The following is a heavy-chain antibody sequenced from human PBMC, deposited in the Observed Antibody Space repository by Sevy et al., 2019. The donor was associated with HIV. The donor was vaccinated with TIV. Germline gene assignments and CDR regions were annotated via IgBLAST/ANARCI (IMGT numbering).Heavy chain of an antibody. CDR3: AKEGGWGAGEGEIDF. D-gene: IGHD3-16*01. CDR2: ITWDGNTT. V-gene: IGHV3-43*01. Sequence: GGSLRLSCAASGFTFDDYTMHWVRQAPGKGLEWVSLITWDGNTTYYADSVRGRFTISRDNSKKYLYLQMDSLRTEDTALYYGAKEGGWGAGEGEIDFWGQGTLVTVSS. CDR1: GFTFDDYT. J-gene: IGHJ4*02.